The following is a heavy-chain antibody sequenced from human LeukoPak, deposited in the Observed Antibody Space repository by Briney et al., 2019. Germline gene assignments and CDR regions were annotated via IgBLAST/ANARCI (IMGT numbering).Heavy chain of an antibody. D-gene: IGHD2-2*01. Sequence: PGGSLRLSCAASGFTFDDYTMHWVRHAPGKGLEWVSLISWDGGSTYYADSVKGRFTISRDNSKNSLYLQMNSLRTEDTALYYCAKGRYCSSTSCPNYFDYWGQGTLVTVSS. CDR2: ISWDGGST. CDR1: GFTFDDYT. CDR3: AKGRYCSSTSCPNYFDY. V-gene: IGHV3-43*01. J-gene: IGHJ4*02.